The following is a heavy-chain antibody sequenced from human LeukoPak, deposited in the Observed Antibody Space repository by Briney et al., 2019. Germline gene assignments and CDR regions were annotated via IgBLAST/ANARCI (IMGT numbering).Heavy chain of an antibody. CDR2: LSGSGGST. CDR1: GFIFSKHA. Sequence: GGSLRLSCAASGFIFSKHAMSWVRQAPGKGLEWVSGLSGSGGSTDYADSVKGRFTVSRDNSKNTLFLQMNSLRAEDTAIYYCAKERDYGPADYWGQGTLVTVSP. J-gene: IGHJ4*02. D-gene: IGHD4/OR15-4a*01. CDR3: AKERDYGPADY. V-gene: IGHV3-23*01.